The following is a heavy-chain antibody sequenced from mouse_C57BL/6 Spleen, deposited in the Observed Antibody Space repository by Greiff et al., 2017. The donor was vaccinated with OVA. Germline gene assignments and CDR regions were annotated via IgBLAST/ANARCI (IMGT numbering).Heavy chain of an antibody. CDR1: GFTFSSYA. J-gene: IGHJ2*01. V-gene: IGHV5-4*01. CDR2: ISDGGSYT. D-gene: IGHD1-1*01. CDR3: ARDPYYGSSPYYFDY. Sequence: EVMLVESGGGLVKPGGSLKLSCAASGFTFSSYAMSWVRQTPEKRLEWVATISDGGSYTYYPDNVKGRFTISRDNAKNNLYLQMSHLKSEDTAMYYCARDPYYGSSPYYFDYWGQGTTLTVSS.